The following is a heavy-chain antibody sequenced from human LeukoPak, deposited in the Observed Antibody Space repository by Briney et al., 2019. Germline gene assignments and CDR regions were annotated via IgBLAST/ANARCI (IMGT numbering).Heavy chain of an antibody. CDR2: IRYDGSNK. V-gene: IGHV3-30*02. Sequence: GGSLRLSCAASGFTFSSYGMHWVRQAPGKGLEWVAFIRYDGSNKYYADSVKGRFTISRDNSKNTLYLQMNSLRAEDTAVYYCAKDKVVVVVAASPQEYYMGVWGKGTTVTISS. J-gene: IGHJ6*03. CDR1: GFTFSSYG. D-gene: IGHD2-15*01. CDR3: AKDKVVVVVAASPQEYYMGV.